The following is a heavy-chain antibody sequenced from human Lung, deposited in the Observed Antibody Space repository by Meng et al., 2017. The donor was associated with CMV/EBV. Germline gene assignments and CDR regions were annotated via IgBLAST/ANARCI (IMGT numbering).Heavy chain of an antibody. CDR1: GGSITSHY. J-gene: IGHJ6*02. Sequence: SETLSLTCTVTGGSITSHYWNWIRQPPGKGLEWIGYIYYSGSTNYNPSLKSRVTTSVDTSKNQFSLKLSSVTAADTAVYYCARDAMVRGVVHLGGGMDVWGQGTXVTVSS. CDR3: ARDAMVRGVVHLGGGMDV. CDR2: IYYSGST. V-gene: IGHV4-59*11. D-gene: IGHD3-10*01.